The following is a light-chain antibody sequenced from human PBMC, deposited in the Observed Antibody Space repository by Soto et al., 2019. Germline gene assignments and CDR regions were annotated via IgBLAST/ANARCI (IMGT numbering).Light chain of an antibody. CDR1: QGIRNF. J-gene: IGKJ3*01. CDR2: AAS. V-gene: IGKV1-27*01. Sequence: DIQMTQSPTSLSASVGDRVTITCRASQGIRNFVAWYQQKPGKAPKLLIYAASTLQSGVPSRFSGSGSGTDFTITINILQPEDVTTYYCQKYSSVPVFGPGTKVEIK. CDR3: QKYSSVPV.